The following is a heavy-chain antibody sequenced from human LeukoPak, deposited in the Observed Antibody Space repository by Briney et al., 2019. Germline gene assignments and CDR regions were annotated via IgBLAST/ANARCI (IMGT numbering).Heavy chain of an antibody. CDR2: ISSNGGST. Sequence: GGSLRLSGSASEFTVRRYGLHWVRQAPGKGLEYVSAISSNGGSTYYADSVKGRFTISRDNSRKTMHLQMSSLRVEDTAVYYCGKDSSSWCYLDCWGQGTLVTVSS. CDR3: GKDSSSWCYLDC. J-gene: IGHJ4*02. D-gene: IGHD2-8*01. V-gene: IGHV3-64D*06. CDR1: EFTVRRYG.